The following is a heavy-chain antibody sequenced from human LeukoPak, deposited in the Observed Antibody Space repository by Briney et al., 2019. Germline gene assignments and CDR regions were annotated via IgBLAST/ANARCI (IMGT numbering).Heavy chain of an antibody. Sequence: GGSLRLSCAASGFTFSSYSMNWVRQAPGKGLEWVSSISSSSSYIYYADSVKGRFTISRDNAKNSLYLQMNSLRAEDTAVYYCARDGGDGHNPYYFDYWGQGTLVTVSS. V-gene: IGHV3-21*01. CDR1: GFTFSSYS. CDR2: ISSSSSYI. D-gene: IGHD5-24*01. J-gene: IGHJ4*02. CDR3: ARDGGDGHNPYYFDY.